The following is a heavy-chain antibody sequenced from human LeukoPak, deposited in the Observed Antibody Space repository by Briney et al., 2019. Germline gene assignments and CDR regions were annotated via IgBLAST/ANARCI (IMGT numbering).Heavy chain of an antibody. CDR2: ISAYNDNT. Sequence: ASVKVSCKASGYTFTSYGTTWVRQAPGQGLEWMGWISAYNDNTNSARKFQGRVTMTTDTSTSTAYMELRSLRSDDTAVYYCARVDYYDFWSGYFYGMDVWGQGTTVTVSS. V-gene: IGHV1-18*01. D-gene: IGHD3-3*01. CDR3: ARVDYYDFWSGYFYGMDV. J-gene: IGHJ6*02. CDR1: GYTFTSYG.